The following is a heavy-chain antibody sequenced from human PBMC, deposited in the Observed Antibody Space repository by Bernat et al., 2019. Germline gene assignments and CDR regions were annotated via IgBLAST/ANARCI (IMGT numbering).Heavy chain of an antibody. CDR2: LKSKAVGGTT. CDR1: GFTFSNAW. V-gene: IGHV3-15*07. D-gene: IGHD3-16*01. J-gene: IGHJ4*02. Sequence: EVQLVESGGGLIKPGGSLRLSCATSGFTFSNAWMNWVRQAPGKGLEWVCRLKSKAVGGTTDYAATVKGRFTISRDDSKKMVYLEMDSLKAEDTAVYYCATGGGQFGLDYWGQGALVTVSS. CDR3: ATGGGQFGLDY.